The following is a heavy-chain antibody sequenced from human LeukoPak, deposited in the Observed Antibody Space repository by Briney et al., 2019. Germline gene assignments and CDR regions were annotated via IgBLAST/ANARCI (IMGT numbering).Heavy chain of an antibody. D-gene: IGHD3-3*01. CDR1: GYTFTSYG. CDR2: ISAYNGNT. Sequence: GASVKVSCKASGYTFTSYGISWVRQAPGQGLEWMGWISAYNGNTNYARKLQGRVTMTTDTSTSTAYMELRSLRSDDTAVYYCARVRDPPYYDFWSGYYHLCWFDPWGQGTLVTVSS. V-gene: IGHV1-18*01. J-gene: IGHJ5*02. CDR3: ARVRDPPYYDFWSGYYHLCWFDP.